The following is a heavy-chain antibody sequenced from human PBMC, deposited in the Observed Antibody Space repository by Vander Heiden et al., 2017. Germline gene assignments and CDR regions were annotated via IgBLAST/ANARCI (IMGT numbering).Heavy chain of an antibody. J-gene: IGHJ4*02. CDR1: GFTFSNAW. V-gene: IGHV3-15*01. Sequence: EVQLVESGGGLVKPGGSLRLSCAASGFTFSNAWMSWVRQAPGKGLEWVGRIKSKTDGGTTDYAAPVKGRFTISRDDSKNTLYLQMNSLKTEDTAVYYCTTSYYDFWSGINWCQGTLVTVSS. CDR3: TTSYYDFWSGIN. CDR2: IKSKTDGGTT. D-gene: IGHD3-3*01.